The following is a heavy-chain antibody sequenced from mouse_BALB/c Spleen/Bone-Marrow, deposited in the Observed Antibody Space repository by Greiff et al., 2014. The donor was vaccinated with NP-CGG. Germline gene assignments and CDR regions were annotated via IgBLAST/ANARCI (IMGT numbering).Heavy chain of an antibody. V-gene: IGHV1-14*01. J-gene: IGHJ2*01. Sequence: QLVESGPELVKPGASVKMSCKASGYTFTSYVMHWMKQKPGQGLEWIGYINPYNDGTKYNETFKGKATLTSDKSSSTAYMDPSSLTSEDSAVYFCARSEYFGSSYVYWGQGTTLTVSS. CDR1: GYTFTSYV. CDR2: INPYNDGT. CDR3: ARSEYFGSSYVY. D-gene: IGHD1-1*01.